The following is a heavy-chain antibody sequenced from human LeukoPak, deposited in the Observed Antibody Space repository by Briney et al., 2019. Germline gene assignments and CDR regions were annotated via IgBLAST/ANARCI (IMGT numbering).Heavy chain of an antibody. J-gene: IGHJ6*02. CDR3: ARGAKYGSGSYYYYYYYGMDV. Sequence: SETLSLTCAVYGGSFSGYHWTWIRQSPGKGLEWIGDINPSGSTYYNPSLKSRLTISVDTSKNQFSLKLRSVTAADTAVYYCARGAKYGSGSYYYYYYYGMDVWGQGTTVTVSS. CDR2: INPSGST. CDR1: GGSFSGYH. V-gene: IGHV4-34*01. D-gene: IGHD3-10*01.